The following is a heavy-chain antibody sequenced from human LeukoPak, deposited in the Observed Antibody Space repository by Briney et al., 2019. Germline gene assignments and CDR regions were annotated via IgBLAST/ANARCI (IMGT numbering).Heavy chain of an antibody. Sequence: GWSLRLSRAVSGFIFSDYGFHWVRQAPGKGVEWVAVTRFDGSIKQYADSVKGRFTISRDDSKNTLYLQMNFLKSEDTAVYYCARWGGTRQYYFDYWGQGTLVTVSS. CDR2: TRFDGSIK. CDR3: ARWGGTRQYYFDY. V-gene: IGHV3-33*01. D-gene: IGHD1-1*01. J-gene: IGHJ4*02. CDR1: GFIFSDYG.